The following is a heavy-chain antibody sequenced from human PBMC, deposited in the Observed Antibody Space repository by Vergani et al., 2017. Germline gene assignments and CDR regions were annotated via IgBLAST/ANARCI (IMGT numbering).Heavy chain of an antibody. V-gene: IGHV3-23*01. CDR1: GFTFSSYA. D-gene: IGHD1-26*01. Sequence: EVQLLESGGGLVQPGGSLRLSCAASGFTFSSYAMSWVRQAPGKGLEWVSAISGSGGSTYYADSVKGRFAISRDNSKNTLYLQMNSLRAEDTAVYYCARGRGGWEPTAGWYCERGGRGTLVTVSS. CDR2: ISGSGGST. CDR3: ARGRGGWEPTAGWYCER. J-gene: IGHJ2*01.